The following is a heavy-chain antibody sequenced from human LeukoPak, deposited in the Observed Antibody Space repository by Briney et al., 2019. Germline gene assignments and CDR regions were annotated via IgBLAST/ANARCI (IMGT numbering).Heavy chain of an antibody. J-gene: IGHJ3*02. CDR1: GYSISSGYY. CDR3: AKSNGYGLIDI. CDR2: FYYSGST. Sequence: ETLSXTCTVSGYSISSGYYWGWIRQPPGKGLEWIGSFYYSGSTYYNPSLKRRVTISIETSKNQFSLKQSSVTAADTAVYYCAKSNGYGLIDIWGQGTMVTVSS. D-gene: IGHD3-10*01. V-gene: IGHV4-38-2*02.